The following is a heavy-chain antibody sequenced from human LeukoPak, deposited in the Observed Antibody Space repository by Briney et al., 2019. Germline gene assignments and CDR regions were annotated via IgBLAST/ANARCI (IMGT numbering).Heavy chain of an antibody. CDR3: ARGLPKWLFGFNWFDP. V-gene: IGHV1-8*01. CDR1: GYTSTSYD. CDR2: MNPNSGNT. D-gene: IGHD3-22*01. J-gene: IGHJ5*02. Sequence: ASVKVSCKASGYTSTSYDINWVRQATGQGLEWMGWMNPNSGNTGYAQKFQGRVTMTRNTSISTAYMELSSLRSEDTAVYYCARGLPKWLFGFNWFDPWGQGTLVTVSS.